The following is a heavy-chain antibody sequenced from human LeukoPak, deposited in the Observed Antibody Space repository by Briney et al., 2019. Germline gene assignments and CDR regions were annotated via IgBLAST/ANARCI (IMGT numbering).Heavy chain of an antibody. V-gene: IGHV3-30-3*01. CDR3: ARILHSSSWGTFDP. CDR1: GFTFSSYA. Sequence: TGGSLRLSCAASGFTFSSYAMHWVRQAPGKGLEWVAVISYDGSNKYYADSVKGRFTISRDNSKNTLYLQMNSLRAEDTAVYYCARILHSSSWGTFDPWGQGTLVTVSS. CDR2: ISYDGSNK. J-gene: IGHJ5*02. D-gene: IGHD6-13*01.